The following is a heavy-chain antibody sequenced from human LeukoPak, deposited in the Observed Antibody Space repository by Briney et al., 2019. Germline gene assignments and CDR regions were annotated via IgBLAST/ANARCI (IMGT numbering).Heavy chain of an antibody. CDR1: GFTFRNYA. CDR3: ASSTYSGSHWDAFDI. J-gene: IGHJ3*02. V-gene: IGHV3-23*01. CDR2: IRSNGDTT. D-gene: IGHD1-26*01. Sequence: AGSLRLSCEASGFTFRNYAMRWVRQSPDKGLEWISTIRSNGDTTHYSDSVRGRFSISRDNSKNTVYLQLNSLRAEDTAVYYCASSTYSGSHWDAFDIWGQGTMVTVSS.